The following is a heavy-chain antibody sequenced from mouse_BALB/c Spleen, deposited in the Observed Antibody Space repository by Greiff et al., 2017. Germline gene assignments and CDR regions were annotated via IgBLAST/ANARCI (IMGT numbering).Heavy chain of an antibody. CDR3: TRVYYYGSSYDYAMDY. Sequence: QVQLKQPGAELVKPGASVKLSCKASGYTFTSYYMYWVKQRPGQGLEWIGGINPSNGGTNFNEKFKSKATLTVDKSSSTAYMQLSSLTSEDSAVYYCTRVYYYGSSYDYAMDYWGQGTSVTVSS. CDR1: GYTFTSYY. D-gene: IGHD1-1*01. J-gene: IGHJ4*01. CDR2: INPSNGGT. V-gene: IGHV1S81*02.